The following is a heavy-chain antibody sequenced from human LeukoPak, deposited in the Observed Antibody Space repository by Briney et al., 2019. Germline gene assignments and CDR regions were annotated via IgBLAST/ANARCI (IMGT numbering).Heavy chain of an antibody. V-gene: IGHV1-18*04. D-gene: IGHD6-25*01. CDR1: GYTFTSYG. CDR2: ISAYNGNT. CDR3: AKERTPGSGYGVDY. Sequence: ASVKVSCKASGYTFTSYGISWVRQAPGQGLEWMGWISAYNGNTNYAQKFQGRVTMTGDRSISTAYMELSRLRSDDTAVYYCAKERTPGSGYGVDYWGQGTVVTVSS. J-gene: IGHJ4*02.